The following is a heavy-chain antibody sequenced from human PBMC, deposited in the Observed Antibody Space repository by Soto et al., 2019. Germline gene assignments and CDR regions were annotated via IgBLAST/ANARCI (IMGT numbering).Heavy chain of an antibody. CDR3: AREFPYYLSSDSYLDC. CDR2: TYYRSRWYN. CDR1: GDSVSGNSAA. V-gene: IGHV6-1*01. J-gene: IGHJ4*02. D-gene: IGHD3-16*01. Sequence: PSQTLSLTCAISGDSVSGNSAAWNWIRQSPSRGLEWLGRTYYRSRWYNDYAVSVKSRITVTPDTSKNQFSLHLDSVTPEDKAVYYCAREFPYYLSSDSYLDCWGQGGLVTVSS.